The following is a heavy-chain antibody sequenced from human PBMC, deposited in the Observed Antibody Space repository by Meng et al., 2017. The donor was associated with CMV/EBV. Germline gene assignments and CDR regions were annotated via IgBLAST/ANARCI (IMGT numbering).Heavy chain of an antibody. CDR3: ARLNLMTTVTTPGSYYYYGMDV. CDR1: GGSISSYY. Sequence: GSLRLSCTVSGGSISSYYWSWIRQPPGKGLKWIGYIYYSGSTNYNPSLKSRVTISVDTSKNQFSLKLSSVTAADTAVYYCARLNLMTTVTTPGSYYYYGMDVWGQGTTVTVSS. D-gene: IGHD4-11*01. J-gene: IGHJ6*02. CDR2: IYYSGST. V-gene: IGHV4-59*01.